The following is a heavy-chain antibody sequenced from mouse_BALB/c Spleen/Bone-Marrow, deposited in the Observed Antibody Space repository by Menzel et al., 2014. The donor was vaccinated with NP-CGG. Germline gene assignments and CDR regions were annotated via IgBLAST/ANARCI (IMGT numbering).Heavy chain of an antibody. CDR1: GFNIKDTY. D-gene: IGHD2-4*01. CDR2: TDPANGNT. Sequence: VQLQQSGAELVKPGASVKLSCTASGFNIKDTYMHWVKQRPEQGLEWIGRTDPANGNTKYDPKLQDKATITTDTSSNTAYLQLSSLTSEDTAVYYCARDDYDDYYAMDYWGQGTSVTVSS. CDR3: ARDDYDDYYAMDY. V-gene: IGHV14-3*02. J-gene: IGHJ4*01.